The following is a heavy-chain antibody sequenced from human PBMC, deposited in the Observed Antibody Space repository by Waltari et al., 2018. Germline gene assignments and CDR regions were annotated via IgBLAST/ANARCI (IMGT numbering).Heavy chain of an antibody. Sequence: QVQLVQSGGEVKKPGASVKVSCTASGYSFTNYAISWVRQAPGQGLEWMGWIRADTGNTIYAQNLQGRVTCTADTSSSTAYMALRSLRSDDTAVYYCARPSLGQYYFYGMEVWGQGTTVTVSS. D-gene: IGHD1-26*01. CDR3: ARPSLGQYYFYGMEV. CDR2: IRADTGNT. V-gene: IGHV1-18*01. CDR1: GYSFTNYA. J-gene: IGHJ6*02.